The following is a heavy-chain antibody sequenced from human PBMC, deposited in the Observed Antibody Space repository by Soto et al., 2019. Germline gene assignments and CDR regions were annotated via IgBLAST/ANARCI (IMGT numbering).Heavy chain of an antibody. V-gene: IGHV4-59*01. J-gene: IGHJ4*02. Sequence: SETLSLTCTGSGGSISSYYWSWIRQPPGKGLEWIGYIYYSGSTNYNPSLKSRVTISVDRSKNQFSLKLGSVTAADTAVYYCARRYGGNFDYWGQGTLVTVSS. CDR3: ARRYGGNFDY. CDR1: GGSISSYY. CDR2: IYYSGST. D-gene: IGHD1-26*01.